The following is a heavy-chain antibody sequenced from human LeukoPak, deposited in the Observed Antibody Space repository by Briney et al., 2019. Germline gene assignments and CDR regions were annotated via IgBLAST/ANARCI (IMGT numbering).Heavy chain of an antibody. Sequence: PGRSLRLSCAASGFTFDDYAMHWVRQAPGKGLEWVSGISWNSGSIGYADSVKGRFTISRDNAKNSLYLQMNSLRAEDTAVYYCARGTSYPDYWGQGTLVTVSS. CDR2: ISWNSGSI. CDR1: GFTFDDYA. V-gene: IGHV3-9*01. CDR3: ARGTSYPDY. J-gene: IGHJ4*02. D-gene: IGHD3-10*01.